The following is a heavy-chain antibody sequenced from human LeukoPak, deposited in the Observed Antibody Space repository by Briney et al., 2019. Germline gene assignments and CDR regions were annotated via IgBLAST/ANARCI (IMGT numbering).Heavy chain of an antibody. J-gene: IGHJ4*02. D-gene: IGHD4-17*01. Sequence: GESLKISCKGSGYIFTSYWISWVRQMPGKGLEWMGRIDPSDSYTNYSPSFQGHVTISADKSISTAYLQWSSLKASDTAMYYCARDYGDYFDYWGQGTLVTVSS. CDR1: GYIFTSYW. V-gene: IGHV5-10-1*01. CDR3: ARDYGDYFDY. CDR2: IDPSDSYT.